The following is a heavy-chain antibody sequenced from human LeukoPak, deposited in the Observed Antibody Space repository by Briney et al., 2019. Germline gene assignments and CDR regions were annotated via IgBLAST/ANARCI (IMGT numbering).Heavy chain of an antibody. CDR1: GYSIRSGDY. J-gene: IGHJ4*02. CDR3: ARNRSVTITPGFDH. Sequence: SETLFLTCAVSGYSIRSGDYWGWIRQSPGKGLEWIGSIYHSGSTHYNPSLKSRVTISVDTSKNQFSLMLSSVTAADTAVYYCARNRSVTITPGFDHWGQGTLVTVSS. V-gene: IGHV4-38-2*01. CDR2: IYHSGST. D-gene: IGHD4-17*01.